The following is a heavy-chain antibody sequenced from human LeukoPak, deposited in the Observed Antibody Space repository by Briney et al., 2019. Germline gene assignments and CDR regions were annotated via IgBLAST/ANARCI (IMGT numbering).Heavy chain of an antibody. CDR3: ARGKGLRDYYDSSGTAFDI. CDR2: ISSSSRYI. D-gene: IGHD3-22*01. V-gene: IGHV3-21*01. CDR1: GFTFSSYS. Sequence: GGSLRLSCAASGFTFSSYSMNWVRQAPGKGLEWVSSISSSSRYIYNGDSVKGRFTISRDNSKNTLYLQMNSLRAEDTAVYYCARGKGLRDYYDSSGTAFDIWGQGTMVTVSS. J-gene: IGHJ3*02.